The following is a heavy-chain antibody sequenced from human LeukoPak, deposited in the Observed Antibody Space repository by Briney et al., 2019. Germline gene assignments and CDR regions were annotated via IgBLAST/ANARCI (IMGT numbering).Heavy chain of an antibody. Sequence: GGSLRLSCAASGFTFSSYWMSWVRQAPGKGLEWVANIKQDGSERYYVDSLKGQFTISRDNAKNSLYLQMNSLRAEDTAVYYCASVASYAFDIWGQGTMVTVSS. CDR3: ASVASYAFDI. CDR2: IKQDGSER. J-gene: IGHJ3*02. V-gene: IGHV3-7*01. D-gene: IGHD2-21*01. CDR1: GFTFSSYW.